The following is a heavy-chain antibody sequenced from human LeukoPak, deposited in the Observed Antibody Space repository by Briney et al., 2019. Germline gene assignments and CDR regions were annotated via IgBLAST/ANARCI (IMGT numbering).Heavy chain of an antibody. V-gene: IGHV4-34*01. Sequence: SETLSLTCTVSGGSISIGGYYWSWIRQHPGKGLEWIGEINHSGSTNYNPSLKSRVTISVDTSKNQFSLKLSSVTAANTAVYYCASRTDCSSTSCYYYYYYGMDVWGQGTTVTVSS. CDR3: ASRTDCSSTSCYYYYYYGMDV. D-gene: IGHD2-2*01. CDR1: GGSISIGGYY. J-gene: IGHJ6*02. CDR2: INHSGST.